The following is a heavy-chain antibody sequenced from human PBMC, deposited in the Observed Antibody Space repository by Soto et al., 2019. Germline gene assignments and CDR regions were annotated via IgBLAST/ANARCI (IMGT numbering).Heavy chain of an antibody. CDR3: AIIRSGSYDIRSPFDY. CDR2: INHSGST. V-gene: IGHV4-34*01. J-gene: IGHJ4*02. Sequence: SETLSLTCAVYGGSFSGYYWSWIRQPPGKGLEWIGEINHSGSTNYNPSLKSRVTISVDTSKNQFSLKLSSVTAADTAVYYCAIIRSGSYDIRSPFDYWGQGTLVTGSS. CDR1: GGSFSGYY. D-gene: IGHD1-26*01.